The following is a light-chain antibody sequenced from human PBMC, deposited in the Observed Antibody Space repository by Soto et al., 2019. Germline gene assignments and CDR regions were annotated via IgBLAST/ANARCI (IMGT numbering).Light chain of an antibody. Sequence: QAVVTQPPSVSATPGQKVTISCSGSSSNIGNNFVSWYQQLPGTAPKVLIYENNKRPSGIPDRFSGSKSGTSATLGITGLQTGDEADYYCGTWDNSLRAWVFGGGTKVTVL. CDR3: GTWDNSLRAWV. J-gene: IGLJ3*02. CDR1: SSNIGNNF. V-gene: IGLV1-51*02. CDR2: ENN.